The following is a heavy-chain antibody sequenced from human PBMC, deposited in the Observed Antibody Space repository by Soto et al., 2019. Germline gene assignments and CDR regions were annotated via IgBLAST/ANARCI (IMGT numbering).Heavy chain of an antibody. V-gene: IGHV4-34*01. J-gene: IGHJ6*02. CDR1: GGSFSGYY. CDR2: INHSGST. Sequence: QVQLQQWGAGLLKPSETLSLTCAVYGGSFSGYYWSWIRQPPGKGLEWIGEINHSGSTNYNPSLKSRVTISVDTSKNQYSLKLSSVTAADTAVYYCARVLIWFGDMDVWGQGTTVTVSS. CDR3: ARVLIWFGDMDV. D-gene: IGHD3-10*01.